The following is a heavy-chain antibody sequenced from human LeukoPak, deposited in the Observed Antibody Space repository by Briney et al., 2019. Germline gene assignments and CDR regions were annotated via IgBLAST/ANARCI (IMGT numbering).Heavy chain of an antibody. V-gene: IGHV3-30-3*01. J-gene: IGHJ4*02. D-gene: IGHD3-10*01. CDR2: ISYDGSNK. CDR3: AREGDFGEIDFDY. Sequence: GGSLRLSCAASGFTFSSYAMHWVRQAPGKGLEWVAVISYDGSNKYYADSVKGRFTISRDNSKNTLYLQMNSLRAEDTAVYYCAREGDFGEIDFDYWGQGTLVTVSS. CDR1: GFTFSSYA.